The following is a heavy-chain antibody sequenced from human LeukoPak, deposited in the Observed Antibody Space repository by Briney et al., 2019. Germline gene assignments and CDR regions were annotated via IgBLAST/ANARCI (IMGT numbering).Heavy chain of an antibody. CDR3: ARGGDYGDYFEH. V-gene: IGHV1-46*01. D-gene: IGHD4-17*01. CDR2: INPSGGST. J-gene: IGHJ4*02. CDR1: GYTFTSYY. Sequence: ASVRVSCKASGYTFTSYYSHWVRQAPGQGHERVGIINPSGGSTSYAQKFQGRVSMTGDTSTSTLYMELSSLKSEDTAVYYCARGGDYGDYFEHWGQGTLVTVSS.